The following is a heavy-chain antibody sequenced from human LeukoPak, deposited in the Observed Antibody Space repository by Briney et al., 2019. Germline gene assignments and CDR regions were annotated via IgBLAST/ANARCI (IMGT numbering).Heavy chain of an antibody. CDR2: ITSSSSYI. V-gene: IGHV3-21*01. D-gene: IGHD2-2*01. CDR1: GFTFSSYS. J-gene: IGHJ6*03. Sequence: GGSLRLSCAASGFTFSSYSMNWVRQAPGKGLEWVSSITSSSSYIYYADSVKGRFTISRDNAKNSLYLQMNSLRAEDTAVYYCARDLSLHCSSTSCSYYYMDVWGKGTTVTVSS. CDR3: ARDLSLHCSSTSCSYYYMDV.